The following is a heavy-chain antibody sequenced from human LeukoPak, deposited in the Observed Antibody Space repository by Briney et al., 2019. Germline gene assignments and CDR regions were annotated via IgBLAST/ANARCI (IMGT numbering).Heavy chain of an antibody. CDR2: TSPDEGLK. CDR1: GFTFANYV. J-gene: IGHJ4*02. V-gene: IGHV3-30*04. Sequence: AGGSLRLSCAASGFTFANYVTHWVRQAPGKGLEWVAVTSPDEGLKFYGDSVKGRFTISRDNSKNTMYLQMNNLREEDTAVYSCTRDPILGAPDSFDSWGPGNLVTVSS. D-gene: IGHD1-26*01. CDR3: TRDPILGAPDSFDS.